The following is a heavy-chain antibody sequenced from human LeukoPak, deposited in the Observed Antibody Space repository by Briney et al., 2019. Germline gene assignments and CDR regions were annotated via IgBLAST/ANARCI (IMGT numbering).Heavy chain of an antibody. Sequence: GGSLRLSCAASGFTFSSYSMNWVRQAPGKGLEWVSYISSSSSTIYYADSVKGRFTISRDNAKNSLYLQMNSLRAEDTAVYYCARFGQSDPGYWGQGTLVTVSS. D-gene: IGHD2-21*02. CDR2: ISSSSSTI. J-gene: IGHJ4*02. CDR3: ARFGQSDPGY. V-gene: IGHV3-48*01. CDR1: GFTFSSYS.